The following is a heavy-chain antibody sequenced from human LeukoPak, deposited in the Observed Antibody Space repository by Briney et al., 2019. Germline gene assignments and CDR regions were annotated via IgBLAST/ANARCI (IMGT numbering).Heavy chain of an antibody. CDR2: INPNSGGT. J-gene: IGHJ4*02. CDR3: ARDRLPGIAVAGTVDY. V-gene: IGHV1-2*06. Sequence: ASVKVSCKASGYTFTGYYMHWVRQAPGRGLEWMGRINPNSGGTNYAQKFQGRVTMTRDTSISTAYMELSRLRSDDTAVYYCARDRLPGIAVAGTVDYWGQGTLVSVSS. CDR1: GYTFTGYY. D-gene: IGHD6-19*01.